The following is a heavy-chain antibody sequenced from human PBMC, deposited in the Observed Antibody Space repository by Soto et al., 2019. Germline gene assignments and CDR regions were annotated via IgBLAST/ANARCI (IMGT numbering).Heavy chain of an antibody. J-gene: IGHJ6*02. CDR2: ISGSGGST. CDR1: GFTFSSYA. Sequence: PGGSLRLSCAASGFTFSSYAMSWVRQAPGKGLEWVSAISGSGGSTYYADSVKGRFTISRDNSKNTLYLQMNSLRAEDTAVYYCAKGRIAVAAHYSYYGMDVWGQGTTVTVSS. V-gene: IGHV3-23*01. D-gene: IGHD6-19*01. CDR3: AKGRIAVAAHYSYYGMDV.